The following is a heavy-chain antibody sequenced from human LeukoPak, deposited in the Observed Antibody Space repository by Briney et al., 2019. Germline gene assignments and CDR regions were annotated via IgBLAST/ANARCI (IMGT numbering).Heavy chain of an antibody. J-gene: IGHJ3*02. CDR2: ISGSGGST. Sequence: TGGSLRLSCAASGFTFSSYAMSWVRQAPGKGLEWVSAISGSGGSTYNADSVKGRFTISRDNSKNTMYLQMNSLRAEDTAVYYCAKDHYGDYFSTGAFDIWGQGTTVIVSS. CDR3: AKDHYGDYFSTGAFDI. V-gene: IGHV3-23*01. CDR1: GFTFSSYA. D-gene: IGHD4-17*01.